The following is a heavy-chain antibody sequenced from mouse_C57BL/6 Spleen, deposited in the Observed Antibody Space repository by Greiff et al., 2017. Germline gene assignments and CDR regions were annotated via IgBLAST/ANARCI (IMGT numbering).Heavy chain of an antibody. CDR2: IYPGSGNT. Sequence: QVQLQQSGPELVKPGASVKISCKASGYSFTSYYIHWVKQRPGQGLEWIGWIYPGSGNTKYNEKFKGKATLTADTSSSTAYMQLSSLTSEDSAVYYCARRTVVATDYWYCDVWGTGTTVTVSS. CDR1: GYSFTSYY. CDR3: ARRTVVATDYWYCDV. J-gene: IGHJ1*03. D-gene: IGHD1-1*01. V-gene: IGHV1-66*01.